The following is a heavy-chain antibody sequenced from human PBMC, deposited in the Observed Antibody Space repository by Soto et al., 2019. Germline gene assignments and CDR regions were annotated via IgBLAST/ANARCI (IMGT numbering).Heavy chain of an antibody. V-gene: IGHV4-34*01. Sequence: SETLSLTCAVYGGSFSGYYWSWIRQPPGKGLEWIGEINHSGSTNSNPSLTSRVTISVDTSKNQFTLKLSSVTAAETAVYYCASVVIAATYPSNYYYYMDVWGKGTTVTVSS. CDR1: GGSFSGYY. J-gene: IGHJ6*03. CDR2: INHSGST. D-gene: IGHD2-15*01. CDR3: ASVVIAATYPSNYYYYMDV.